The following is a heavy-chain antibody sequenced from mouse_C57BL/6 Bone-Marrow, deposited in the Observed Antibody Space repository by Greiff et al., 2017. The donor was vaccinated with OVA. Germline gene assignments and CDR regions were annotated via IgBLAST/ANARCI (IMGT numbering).Heavy chain of an antibody. V-gene: IGHV1-69*01. D-gene: IGHD1-1*01. CDR3: ARWGWDYGSYAMDY. Sequence: VQLQQSGAELVMPGASVKLSCKASGYTFTSYWMHWVKQRPGQGLEWIGEIDPSDSYTNYNQKFKGKSTLTVDKSSSTAYMQLSSLTSEDSAVYYCARWGWDYGSYAMDYWGQGTSVTVSS. CDR2: IDPSDSYT. J-gene: IGHJ4*01. CDR1: GYTFTSYW.